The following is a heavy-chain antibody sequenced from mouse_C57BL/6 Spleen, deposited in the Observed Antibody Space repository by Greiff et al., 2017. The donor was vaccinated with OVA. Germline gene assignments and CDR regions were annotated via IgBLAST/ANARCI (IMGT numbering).Heavy chain of an antibody. D-gene: IGHD4-1*01. CDR3: TRREGTGKAFDD. Sequence: QVQLQQSGPELVKPGASVQISCKASGYAFSSSWMNWVKQRPGKGLEWIGRIYPGDGDTNYNGKFKGKATLTADKSSRTAYMQLSSLTSEDSAVYCGTRREGTGKAFDDWGQGTTRTVSS. CDR2: IYPGDGDT. CDR1: GYAFSSSW. J-gene: IGHJ2*01. V-gene: IGHV1-82*01.